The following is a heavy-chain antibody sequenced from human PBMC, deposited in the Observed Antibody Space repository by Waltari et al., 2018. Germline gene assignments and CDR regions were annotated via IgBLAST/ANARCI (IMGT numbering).Heavy chain of an antibody. CDR1: GFTFTSYW. V-gene: IGHV3-7*01. D-gene: IGHD2-2*03. CDR3: ASGFRTGSSYYGNYFDP. Sequence: EVQLVESGGGLVQPGGSLRLSCTASGFTFTSYWMVWLRQAPGKGLEWVANIKQDGSEKYYVDSVKGRFTISRYNAKNALYLQMSSLRAEDTAVYYCASGFRTGSSYYGNYFDPWGQGTLVTVSS. J-gene: IGHJ5*02. CDR2: IKQDGSEK.